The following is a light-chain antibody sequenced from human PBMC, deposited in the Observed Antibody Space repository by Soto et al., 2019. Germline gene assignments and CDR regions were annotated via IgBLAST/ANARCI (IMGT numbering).Light chain of an antibody. CDR1: QSLLHITGETF. J-gene: IGKJ5*01. CDR2: EVS. Sequence: DVVMTPTPLSLSVAPGQPASISCKSSQSLLHITGETFLFWYLQKPGQSPQLLICEVSTRVSGVPDRFSGSGSGTDFTLEISRVETDDVGIYYCMQSTQLPPTFGQGTRLEI. V-gene: IGKV2D-29*02. CDR3: MQSTQLPPT.